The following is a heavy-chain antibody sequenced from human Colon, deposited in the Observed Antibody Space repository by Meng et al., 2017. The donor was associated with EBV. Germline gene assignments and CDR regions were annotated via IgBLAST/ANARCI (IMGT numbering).Heavy chain of an antibody. D-gene: IGHD4-17*01. CDR3: ARRTTVNLRSFDS. V-gene: IGHV4-34*01. CDR1: GGSFSGYY. CDR2: INHSGST. Sequence: QVQIQQWAAGLLKPSETLSLTCAVSGGSFSGYYWSWIRQAPGKGLEWIGEINHSGSTKFNPSLESRVSISVDTSENQVSLKLTSVTAADTAVYYCARRTTVNLRSFDSWGQGTLVTVSS. J-gene: IGHJ4*02.